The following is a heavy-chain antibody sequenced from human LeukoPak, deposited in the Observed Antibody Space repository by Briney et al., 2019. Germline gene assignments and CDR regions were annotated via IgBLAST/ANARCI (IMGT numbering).Heavy chain of an antibody. V-gene: IGHV3-21*01. CDR3: ARDRRGYSSSWYDFDY. CDR2: ISSSTSYI. J-gene: IGHJ4*02. Sequence: PGGSMRLSCEVSGFTFSSYSVNWVRQAPGKGLEWVSSISSSTSYIYYADSVKGRFTISRDNAKNSLYLQMNSLRAEDTAVYYCARDRRGYSSSWYDFDYWGQGTLVTVSS. CDR1: GFTFSSYS. D-gene: IGHD6-13*01.